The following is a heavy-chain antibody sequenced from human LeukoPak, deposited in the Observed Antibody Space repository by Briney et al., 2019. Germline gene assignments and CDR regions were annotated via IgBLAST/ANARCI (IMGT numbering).Heavy chain of an antibody. Sequence: PGGSLRLSCAASGFTFSNAWMSWVRQAPGKGLEWVGRIKSKTDGGTTDYAAPVKGRFTISRDDSKNTLYLQMNSLKTEDTAVYYCTTFIAAAGTASFDYWGQGTLVTVSS. V-gene: IGHV3-15*01. D-gene: IGHD6-13*01. J-gene: IGHJ4*02. CDR3: TTFIAAAGTASFDY. CDR1: GFTFSNAW. CDR2: IKSKTDGGTT.